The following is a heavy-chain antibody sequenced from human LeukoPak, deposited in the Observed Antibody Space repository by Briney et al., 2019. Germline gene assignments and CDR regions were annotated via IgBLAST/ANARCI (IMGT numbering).Heavy chain of an antibody. J-gene: IGHJ4*02. CDR2: INPNSGGT. D-gene: IGHD5-12*01. V-gene: IGHV1-2*02. Sequence: ASVKVSCKASGYTFTGYYMHWVRQAPGQGLEWMGWINPNSGGTNYAQKLQGRVTMTTDTSTSTAYMELRSLRSDDTAVYYCARGRDGGYAKAIKYYFDYWGQGTLVTVSS. CDR3: ARGRDGGYAKAIKYYFDY. CDR1: GYTFTGYY.